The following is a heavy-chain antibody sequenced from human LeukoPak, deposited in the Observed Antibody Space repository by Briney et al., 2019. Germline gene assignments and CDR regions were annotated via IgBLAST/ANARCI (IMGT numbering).Heavy chain of an antibody. D-gene: IGHD2-8*01. V-gene: IGHV1-69*05. CDR2: IIPIFGTA. Sequence: ASVKVSCKASGGTFSSYAISWVRQAPGQGLEWMGRIIPIFGTANYAQKFQGRVTITTDESTSTAYMELSSLRSEDTAVYYCASGRVGMVYASTHFDYWGQGTLVTVSS. J-gene: IGHJ4*02. CDR1: GGTFSSYA. CDR3: ASGRVGMVYASTHFDY.